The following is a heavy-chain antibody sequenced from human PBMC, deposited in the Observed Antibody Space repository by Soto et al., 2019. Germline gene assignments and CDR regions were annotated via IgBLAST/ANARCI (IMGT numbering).Heavy chain of an antibody. CDR3: AKGTRSSYYYGMDV. CDR2: LSWNGDYT. CDR1: GFTFDEYA. J-gene: IGHJ6*02. D-gene: IGHD6-6*01. V-gene: IGHV3-9*01. Sequence: EVQLMESGGGLVQPGRSLRLSCAVSGFTFDEYAMHWVRQAPGKGLEWVSGLSWNGDYTGYADSVKGRFTISRDNTKNSLYLQMTSLRAEDTALYYCAKGTRSSYYYGMDVWGQGTTVTVSS.